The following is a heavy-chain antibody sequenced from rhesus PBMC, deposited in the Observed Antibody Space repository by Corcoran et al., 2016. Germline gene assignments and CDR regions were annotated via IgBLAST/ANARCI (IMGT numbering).Heavy chain of an antibody. CDR2: IDGSGSRT. J-gene: IGHJ1*01. CDR1: GGSISSSY. V-gene: IGHV4-169*01. Sequence: QLQLQESGPGLVKPSETLSVTCAVSGGSISSSYWSWIRQAPGKGLEWIGYIDGSGSRTNYNPSLKSRVTLSVDTSKNQLSLKLSSVTAADTAVYYCTTDQYSGNWNRYFEVWGQGALVTVSS. D-gene: IGHD1-44*01. CDR3: TTDQYSGNWNRYFEV.